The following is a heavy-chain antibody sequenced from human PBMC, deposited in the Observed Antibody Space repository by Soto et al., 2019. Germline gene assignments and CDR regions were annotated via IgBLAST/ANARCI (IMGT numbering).Heavy chain of an antibody. CDR1: GGTFSSYT. CDR2: IIPILGIA. V-gene: IGHV1-69*08. J-gene: IGHJ4*02. CDR3: ARERGTGTTFDY. Sequence: QVQLVQSGAEVKKPGSSVKVSCKASGGTFSSYTISWVRQAPGQGLEWMGRIIPILGIANYAQKFQGRVTITADKSTSTAYMEMSSLRAEATAVYYCARERGTGTTFDYWGQGTLVTVSS. D-gene: IGHD1-1*01.